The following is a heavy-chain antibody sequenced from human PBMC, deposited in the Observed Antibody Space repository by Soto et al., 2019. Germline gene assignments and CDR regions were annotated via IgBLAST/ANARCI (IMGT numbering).Heavy chain of an antibody. CDR3: ARGRSSTSPYPIGY. J-gene: IGHJ4*02. D-gene: IGHD2-2*01. CDR1: GGSISSGGYY. CDR2: IYYSGST. Sequence: QVQLQESGPGLVKPSQTLSLTCTVSGGSISSGGYYCSWIRQHPGKGLEWIGYIYYSGSTYYNPYLKSRVTISVDTSKNQFSLKLSSVTAADTAVYYCARGRSSTSPYPIGYWGQGTLVTVSS. V-gene: IGHV4-31*03.